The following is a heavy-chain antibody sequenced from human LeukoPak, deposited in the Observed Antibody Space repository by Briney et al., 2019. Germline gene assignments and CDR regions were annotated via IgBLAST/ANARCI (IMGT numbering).Heavy chain of an antibody. CDR2: IYHSGST. CDR1: GGSISSGGYS. Sequence: PSETLSLTCAVSGGSISSGGYSWSWIRQPPGKGLEWIGYIYHSGSTYYNPSLKSRVTISVDRSKNQFSLKLSSVTAADTAVYYCARDAWFADARAFDIWGQGTTVTVSS. V-gene: IGHV4-30-2*01. CDR3: ARDAWFADARAFDI. J-gene: IGHJ3*02. D-gene: IGHD3-10*01.